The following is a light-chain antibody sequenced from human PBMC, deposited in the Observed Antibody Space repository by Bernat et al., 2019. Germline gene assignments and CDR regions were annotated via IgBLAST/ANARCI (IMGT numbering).Light chain of an antibody. CDR1: QSLLYNSNNKNY. Sequence: DFVMTQSPDSLAVSLGERATINCKSSQSLLYNSNNKNYLAWYQQKPGQPPKLLVYWASTREAGVPERFSGSGSETDFTLTITSLQAEDVAVYYCQQYFSTPRTFGQGTKVEIK. V-gene: IGKV4-1*01. CDR2: WAS. CDR3: QQYFSTPRT. J-gene: IGKJ1*01.